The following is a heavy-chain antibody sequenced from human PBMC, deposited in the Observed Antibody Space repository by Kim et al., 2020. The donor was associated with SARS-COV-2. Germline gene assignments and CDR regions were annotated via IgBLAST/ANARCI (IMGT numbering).Heavy chain of an antibody. D-gene: IGHD2-15*01. V-gene: IGHV1-2*02. CDR2: INPNSGGT. Sequence: ASVKVSCKASGYTFTGYYMHWVRQAPGQGLEWMGWINPNSGGTNYAQKFQGRVTMTRDTSISTAYMELSRLRSDDTAVYYCAISYISKTNIVVVVAAPFDYRGQGTLVTVSS. J-gene: IGHJ4*02. CDR3: AISYISKTNIVVVVAAPFDY. CDR1: GYTFTGYY.